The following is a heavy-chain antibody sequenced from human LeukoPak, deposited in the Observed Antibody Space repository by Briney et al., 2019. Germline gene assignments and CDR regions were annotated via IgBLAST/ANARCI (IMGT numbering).Heavy chain of an antibody. D-gene: IGHD2-21*01. Sequence: GGSLRLSCAASGFTFSSYAMSWVRQAPGKGLEWVSAISGSGGSTYYADSVKGRFTTSRDNSKNTLYLQMNSLRAEDTAVYYCAKKIEIGYYYYGMDVWGQGTTVTVSS. J-gene: IGHJ6*02. CDR2: ISGSGGST. CDR3: AKKIEIGYYYYGMDV. V-gene: IGHV3-23*01. CDR1: GFTFSSYA.